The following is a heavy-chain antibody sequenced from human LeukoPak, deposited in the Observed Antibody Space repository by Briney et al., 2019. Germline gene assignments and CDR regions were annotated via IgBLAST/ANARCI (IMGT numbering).Heavy chain of an antibody. Sequence: SETLSLTCTVSGGSISSYYWSWIWERPGEGLGWGGYIYYSGSTNYNPSLKSRVTISVATSKNQFSLKLSSVTAADTAVYYCARGLAAAAVAGLDYWGQGTLVTVSS. V-gene: IGHV4-59*01. J-gene: IGHJ4*02. CDR1: GGSISSYY. CDR2: IYYSGST. D-gene: IGHD6-19*01. CDR3: ARGLAAAAVAGLDY.